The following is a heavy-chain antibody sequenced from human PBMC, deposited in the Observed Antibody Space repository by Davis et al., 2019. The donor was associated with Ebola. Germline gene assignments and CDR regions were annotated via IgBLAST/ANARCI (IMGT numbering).Heavy chain of an antibody. CDR1: GFTFSDYY. CDR3: ARGGSGWSYYYYGMDV. Sequence: GESLKISCAASGFTFSDYYMSWIRQAPGKGLEWVSYISSSSSYTNYADSVKGRFTISRDNAKNSLYLQMNSLRAEDTAVYYCARGGSGWSYYYYGMDVWGQGTTVTVSS. CDR2: ISSSSSYT. J-gene: IGHJ6*02. D-gene: IGHD6-19*01. V-gene: IGHV3-11*06.